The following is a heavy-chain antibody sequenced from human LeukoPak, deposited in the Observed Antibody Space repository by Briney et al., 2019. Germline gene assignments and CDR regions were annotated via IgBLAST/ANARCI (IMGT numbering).Heavy chain of an antibody. V-gene: IGHV3-11*01. CDR3: ARVPQESDSGNTTPMDV. J-gene: IGHJ6*02. D-gene: IGHD1-1*01. Sequence: KTGGSLRLSCAGSGWTFSDYFMSWIRQAPVKGLEYVAYISSGGSTIYYADSVKGRFTISRHNAKNSLYLQLNSLRAEDTAVYYCARVPQESDSGNTTPMDVWGQGTTVTVSS. CDR1: GWTFSDYF. CDR2: ISSGGSTI.